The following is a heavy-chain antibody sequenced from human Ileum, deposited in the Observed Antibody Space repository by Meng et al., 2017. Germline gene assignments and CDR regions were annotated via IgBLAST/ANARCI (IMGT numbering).Heavy chain of an antibody. CDR2: LGAHDGDT. CDR3: ARGTPGRSYSDY. Sequence: QVPPVQSGPEATKPAASVKVSCKASDYTFTGYGVSWVRQAPGQGLEWMAWLGAHDGDTSHAPKFQGRVTVSADRPTATAYMELRSLRSDDTAVYYCARGTPGRSYSDYWGQGTLVTVSS. V-gene: IGHV1-18*01. D-gene: IGHD3-10*01. CDR1: DYTFTGYG. J-gene: IGHJ4*02.